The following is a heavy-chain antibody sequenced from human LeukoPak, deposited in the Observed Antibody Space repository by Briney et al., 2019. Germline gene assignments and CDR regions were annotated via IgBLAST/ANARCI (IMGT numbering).Heavy chain of an antibody. Sequence: ASVKVSCKASGYTFTSYAMNWVRQAPGQGLEWMGWINTNTGNPTYAQGFTGRFVFSLDTSVSTAYLQISSLKAEDTAVYYCASDVIWSGYSSCDYWGQGTLVIVSS. V-gene: IGHV7-4-1*02. D-gene: IGHD3-3*01. CDR1: GYTFTSYA. CDR2: INTNTGNP. CDR3: ASDVIWSGYSSCDY. J-gene: IGHJ4*02.